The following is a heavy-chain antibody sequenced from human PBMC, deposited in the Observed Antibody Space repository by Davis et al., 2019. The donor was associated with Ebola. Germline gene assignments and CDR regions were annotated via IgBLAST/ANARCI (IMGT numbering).Heavy chain of an antibody. CDR1: GGTFSSYA. J-gene: IGHJ6*02. CDR2: IIPIFGTA. CDR3: ARGRGIAVAGTLSLIYYYDGMDV. V-gene: IGHV1-69*13. D-gene: IGHD6-19*01. Sequence: AASVKVSCKASGGTFSSYAISWVRQAPGQGLEWMGGIIPIFGTANYAQKFQGRVTITADASTSTAYMELSSLRSEDTAGYYCARGRGIAVAGTLSLIYYYDGMDVWGQGTTVTVSS.